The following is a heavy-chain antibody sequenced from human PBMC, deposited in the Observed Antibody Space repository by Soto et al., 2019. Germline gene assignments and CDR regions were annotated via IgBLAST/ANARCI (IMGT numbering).Heavy chain of an antibody. D-gene: IGHD3-10*01. CDR3: VRDRGGGSGKYYVSMGMDV. CDR1: GGSIGSSSYY. CDR2: LYYTGTT. Sequence: PSETLSLTCSVSGGSIGSSSYYFGWIRQPPGKGLEWIGSLYYTGTTYYNSSLKSRVTISADKSQNQFSLRLTSVTAADTAIYYCVRDRGGGSGKYYVSMGMDVWGRGTTVTVSS. V-gene: IGHV4-39*07. J-gene: IGHJ6*02.